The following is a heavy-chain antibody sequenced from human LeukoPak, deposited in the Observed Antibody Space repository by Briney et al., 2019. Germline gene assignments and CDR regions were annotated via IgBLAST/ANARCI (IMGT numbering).Heavy chain of an antibody. D-gene: IGHD1-14*01. V-gene: IGHV3-7*03. CDR3: ARDGPDSPSSTPPP. Sequence: PGGSLRLSCAASRFTFSSYWMTWVRQAPGKGLEWVANIKRDGSEKYYVDSVKGRFTISRDNAKNSLYLQMDSLRAEDTAVYYCARDGPDSPSSTPPPWGQGTLVTVSS. J-gene: IGHJ5*02. CDR2: IKRDGSEK. CDR1: RFTFSSYW.